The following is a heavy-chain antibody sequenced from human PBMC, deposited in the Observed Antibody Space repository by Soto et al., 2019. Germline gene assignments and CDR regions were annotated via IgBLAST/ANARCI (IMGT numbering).Heavy chain of an antibody. V-gene: IGHV4-30-4*01. Sequence: PSETLSLTCTVSGGSISSGNYYWSWIRKPPGKGLEWIGFISYSGSTYYNASLKSRVTISVDTSKNQFSLKLSSVTAADTAVYYCARDPRADVYYYGMDVWGQGTTVTVSS. CDR2: ISYSGST. CDR1: GGSISSGNYY. CDR3: ARDPRADVYYYGMDV. J-gene: IGHJ6*02.